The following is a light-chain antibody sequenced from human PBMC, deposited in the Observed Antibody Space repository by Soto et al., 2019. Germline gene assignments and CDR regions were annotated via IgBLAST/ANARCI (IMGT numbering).Light chain of an antibody. V-gene: IGKV1-16*01. J-gene: IGKJ3*01. CDR1: QYISNY. Sequence: DVQMIQSPSSLSASVGDRVSITCRASQYISNYLAWFQQKPGKAPKSLIFAASSLQSGVPRRFSGSVSGTEFTLTITGLLPEDFATYYCHQYYSFPLTFGPGTRVDI. CDR3: HQYYSFPLT. CDR2: AAS.